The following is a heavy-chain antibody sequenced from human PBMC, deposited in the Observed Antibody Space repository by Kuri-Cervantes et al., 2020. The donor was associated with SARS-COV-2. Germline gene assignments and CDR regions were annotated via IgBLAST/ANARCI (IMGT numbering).Heavy chain of an antibody. CDR2: ISYSGSD. Sequence: SETLSLTCTVSGGSIISGSYHWGWIRQPPGKGLEWIASISYSGSDYYSPSLKGRVTMSVDTSRNQFSLKLSSVTAADTAVYYCARPKPNCSSTSCYLVRGAFDIWGQGTMVTVSS. CDR1: GGSIISGSYH. D-gene: IGHD2-2*01. J-gene: IGHJ3*02. CDR3: ARPKPNCSSTSCYLVRGAFDI. V-gene: IGHV4-39*01.